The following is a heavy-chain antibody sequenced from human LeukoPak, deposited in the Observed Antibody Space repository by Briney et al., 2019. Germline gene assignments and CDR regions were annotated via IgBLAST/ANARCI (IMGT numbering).Heavy chain of an antibody. D-gene: IGHD5-12*01. CDR3: AKTPRDSGYVEFDY. J-gene: IGHJ4*02. V-gene: IGHV3-30*18. Sequence: GGSLRLSCAASGFTFSSYGIHWVRQAPGKGLEWVAVISYDGSNKYYVDSVKGRFTISRDNSKNTLYLQMNSLRAEDTAVYYCAKTPRDSGYVEFDYWGQGTLVTVSS. CDR1: GFTFSSYG. CDR2: ISYDGSNK.